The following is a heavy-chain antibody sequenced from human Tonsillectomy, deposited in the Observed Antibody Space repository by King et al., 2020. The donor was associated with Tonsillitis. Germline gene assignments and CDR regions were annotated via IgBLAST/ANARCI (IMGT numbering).Heavy chain of an antibody. CDR3: AGDRPTSTWYRYFQY. D-gene: IGHD6-13*01. CDR1: GFSFSDYS. Sequence: VQLVESGGGLVQPGGSLRLSCATSGFSFSDYSMSWVRQAPGKGLEWVSYISSFSSTIYYADSVRGRFTISRDDAKNSLFLQMNSLRAEDTALYYCAGDRPTSTWYRYFQYWGQGTLVAVSS. CDR2: ISSFSSTI. J-gene: IGHJ1*01. V-gene: IGHV3-48*01.